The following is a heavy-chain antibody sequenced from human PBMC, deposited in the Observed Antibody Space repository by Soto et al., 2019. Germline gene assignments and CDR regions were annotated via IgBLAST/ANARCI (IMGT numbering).Heavy chain of an antibody. V-gene: IGHV1-46*03. CDR2: INPSGGST. CDR1: GYTFTSYY. Sequence: GASVKVSCKASGYTFTSYYMHWVRQAPGQGLEWMGIINPSGGSTSYAQKFQGRVTMTRDTSTSTVYMELSSLRSEDTAVYYCARVAGTTLYYYYMDVWGKGTTVTVSS. J-gene: IGHJ6*03. D-gene: IGHD1-7*01. CDR3: ARVAGTTLYYYYMDV.